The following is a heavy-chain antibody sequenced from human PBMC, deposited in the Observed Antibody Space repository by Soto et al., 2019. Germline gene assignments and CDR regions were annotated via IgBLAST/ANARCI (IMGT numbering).Heavy chain of an antibody. Sequence: GGSLRLSCAASGFTVSTNYMSWVRQAPGKGLEWVSVIYSGGSTYYADSVKGRFIISRDNSKNTLYFQMNSLRVEDTAVYYCARDRFGDFDIWGQGTMVTVSS. V-gene: IGHV3-66*01. J-gene: IGHJ3*02. D-gene: IGHD3-10*01. CDR1: GFTVSTNY. CDR2: IYSGGST. CDR3: ARDRFGDFDI.